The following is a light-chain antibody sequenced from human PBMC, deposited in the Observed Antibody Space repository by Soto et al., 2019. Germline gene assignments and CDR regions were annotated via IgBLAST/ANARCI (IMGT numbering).Light chain of an antibody. CDR1: QSVIYSSNNKNY. J-gene: IGKJ4*02. CDR2: WAS. CDR3: PHHYSTPPA. V-gene: IGKV4-1*01. Sequence: DIVMTQSPDSLAVSLGERATINCKSNQSVIYSSNNKNYLTWYQQKPGQPPRLLIYWASTRESGVPDRFSGSGSGTDFTLTISTLQAEDVAVYYCPHHYSTPPAFGGGTKVEIK.